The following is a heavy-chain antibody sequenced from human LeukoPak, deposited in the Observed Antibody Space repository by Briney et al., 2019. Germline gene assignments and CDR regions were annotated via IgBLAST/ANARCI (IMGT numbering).Heavy chain of an antibody. CDR2: IKQDGSEK. Sequence: PGGSLRLSCAASGFTFSSYWMSWVRQAPGKGLEWVANIKQDGSEKYYVDSVKGRFTISRDNAKNSLYLQMNSLRAEDTAVYYCARALWAGRITIFGVVIDHWGQGTLVTVSS. CDR1: GFTFSSYW. CDR3: ARALWAGRITIFGVVIDH. V-gene: IGHV3-7*01. D-gene: IGHD3-3*01. J-gene: IGHJ4*02.